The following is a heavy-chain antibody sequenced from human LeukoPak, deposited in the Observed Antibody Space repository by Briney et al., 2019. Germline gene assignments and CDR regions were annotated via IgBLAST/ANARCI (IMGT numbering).Heavy chain of an antibody. CDR3: ARGGFGSRSYSDY. CDR2: MNPNSGDT. D-gene: IGHD3-10*01. J-gene: IGHJ4*02. V-gene: IGHV1-8*01. Sequence: ASVKVSCKASGYTSTSYDINWVRQATGQGLEWMGWMNPNSGDTGYVQKFQGRVTMTRDTSISTAYMELSSLRSEDTAVYYCARGGFGSRSYSDYWGQGTLVTVSS. CDR1: GYTSTSYD.